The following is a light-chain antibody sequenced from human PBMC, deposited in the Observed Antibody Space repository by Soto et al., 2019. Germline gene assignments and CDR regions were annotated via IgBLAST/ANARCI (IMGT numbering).Light chain of an antibody. CDR2: GAQ. V-gene: IGKV1-39*01. CDR1: QAISNY. Sequence: DIQMTQSPSFLSASVGDRVTITCRASQAISNYLNWYQQKPGKAPNLLIFGAQTLQSGVPSRFSGSGYGTDFTLTSTTLQPEDVGIYYCQQCHATPLTFGQGTRRDI. J-gene: IGKJ5*01. CDR3: QQCHATPLT.